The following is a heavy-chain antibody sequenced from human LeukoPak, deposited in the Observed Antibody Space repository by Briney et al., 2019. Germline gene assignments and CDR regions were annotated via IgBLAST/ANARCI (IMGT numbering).Heavy chain of an antibody. V-gene: IGHV3-9*01. CDR2: ISWNSGSI. CDR1: GFTFDDYA. Sequence: GGSLRLSCAASGFTFDDYAMHWVRQAPGKGLEWVSGISWNSGSIGYADSVKGRFTISRDNAKNSLYLQMNSLRAEDTALYYCAKAGLYYGSGSTFDYWGQGTLVTVSS. J-gene: IGHJ4*02. CDR3: AKAGLYYGSGSTFDY. D-gene: IGHD3-10*01.